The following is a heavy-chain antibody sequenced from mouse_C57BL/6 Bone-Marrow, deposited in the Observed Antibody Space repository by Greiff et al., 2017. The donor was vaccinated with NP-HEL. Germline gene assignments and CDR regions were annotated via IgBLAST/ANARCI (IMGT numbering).Heavy chain of an antibody. CDR2: INYDGSST. J-gene: IGHJ4*01. D-gene: IGHD2-4*01. Sequence: EVQVVESEGGLVQPGSSMKLSCTNSGFTFSDYYMAWVRQVPEKGLDWVANINYDGSSTYYLDSLKSRFIISRDNAKNILYLQMSSLKSEDTATYYCAREGGLRRRTYAMDYWGQGTSVTVSS. V-gene: IGHV5-16*01. CDR1: GFTFSDYY. CDR3: AREGGLRRRTYAMDY.